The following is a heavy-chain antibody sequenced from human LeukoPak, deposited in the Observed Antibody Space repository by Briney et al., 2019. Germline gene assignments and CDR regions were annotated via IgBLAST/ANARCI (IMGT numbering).Heavy chain of an antibody. J-gene: IGHJ6*03. CDR3: ARFIVVVPAAHHPYYYYMDV. CDR1: GGSISGYY. Sequence: SETLSLTCTVSGGSISGYYWSWIRQPPGKGLEWIGYMYSSGSTNYNPSLKSRVTISVDTSKNEFSLRLSSLTAADTAVYYCARFIVVVPAAHHPYYYYMDVWGKGTTVTVSS. CDR2: MYSSGST. V-gene: IGHV4-59*12. D-gene: IGHD2-2*01.